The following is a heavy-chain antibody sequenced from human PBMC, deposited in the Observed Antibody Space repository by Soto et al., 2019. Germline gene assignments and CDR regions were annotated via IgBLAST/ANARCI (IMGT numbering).Heavy chain of an antibody. CDR3: ARGPITTNPRFDP. V-gene: IGHV4-34*01. D-gene: IGHD3-22*01. CDR1: GGSFRGYY. CDR2: INHSGST. J-gene: IGHJ5*02. Sequence: SETLSLTCAVYGGSFRGYYWSWIRQPPGKGLEWIGEINHSGSTNYNPSLKSRVTISVDTSKNQFSLKLSSVTAADTAVYYCARGPITTNPRFDPWGQGTLVTVSS.